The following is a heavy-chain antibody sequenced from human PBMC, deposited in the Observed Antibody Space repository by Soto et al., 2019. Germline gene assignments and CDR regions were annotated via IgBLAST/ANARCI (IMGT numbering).Heavy chain of an antibody. J-gene: IGHJ4*02. V-gene: IGHV3-21*04. CDR3: ARLGSIAAAGTPDY. CDR1: GFTVSSYS. Sequence: PAGSQTLSFAASGFTVSSYSMNSVRQPPGKGLEWVSSISSSSSCIYYADSVKGRFTISRDNAKNSLYLQVNSLRAEDTAVYYCARLGSIAAAGTPDYWGQGTLVTVSS. D-gene: IGHD6-13*01. CDR2: ISSSSSCI.